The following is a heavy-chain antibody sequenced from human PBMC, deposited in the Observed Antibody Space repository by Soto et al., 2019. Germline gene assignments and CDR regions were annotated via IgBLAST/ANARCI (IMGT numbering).Heavy chain of an antibody. V-gene: IGHV4-59*08. J-gene: IGHJ1*01. D-gene: IGHD6-13*01. CDR2: IYYSGST. CDR3: ARQPGYSSSWYLGYFQH. Sequence: XXTLSLPFTVSGGSISSYYWRWILQPPGKGLEWIGYIYYSGSTNYNPSLKSRVTISVDTSKNQFSLKLSSVTAAETAVYYCARQPGYSSSWYLGYFQHWGQGTLVTVSS. CDR1: GGSISSYY.